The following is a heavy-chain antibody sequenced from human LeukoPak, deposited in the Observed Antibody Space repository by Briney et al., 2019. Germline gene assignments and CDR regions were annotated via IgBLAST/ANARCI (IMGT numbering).Heavy chain of an antibody. J-gene: IGHJ1*01. CDR2: VSSNGGRT. Sequence: GGSLRLSCAASGFTFRSYGMHWVRQAPGKGLEYVSAVSSNGGRTYYANSVKGRFTISRDNSRNTLYLQMGSLRAEDMAVYYCATYYYDSGGFHFHHWGQGTLVTVSS. CDR3: ATYYYDSGGFHFHH. CDR1: GFTFRSYG. D-gene: IGHD3-22*01. V-gene: IGHV3-64*01.